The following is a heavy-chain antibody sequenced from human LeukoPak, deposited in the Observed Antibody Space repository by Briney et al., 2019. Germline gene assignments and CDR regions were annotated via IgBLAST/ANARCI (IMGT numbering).Heavy chain of an antibody. CDR3: AFLVVAATDYFDY. Sequence: SVKVSCKASGGTFTSYAISWVRQAPGQGLEWMGGIIPIFGTANYAQKFQGRVTITADESTSTAYMELSSLRSEDTAVYYCAFLVVAATDYFDYWGQGTLVTVSS. CDR2: IIPIFGTA. V-gene: IGHV1-69*13. CDR1: GGTFTSYA. D-gene: IGHD2-15*01. J-gene: IGHJ4*02.